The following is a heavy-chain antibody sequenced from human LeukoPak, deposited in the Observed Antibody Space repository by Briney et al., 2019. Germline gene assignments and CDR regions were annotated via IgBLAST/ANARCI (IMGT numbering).Heavy chain of an antibody. V-gene: IGHV4-39*07. CDR3: ARCKDYYVSGSYYKTFDY. D-gene: IGHD3-10*01. Sequence: SETLSLTCTVSGDSISSNNYYWAWIRQPPGKGLEWIGSIPYSGSTYYNPSLKSRVTMPVDTSKNQFSLKLSSVTAADTAVYYCARCKDYYVSGSYYKTFDYWGQGTLVTVSS. CDR1: GDSISSNNYY. CDR2: IPYSGST. J-gene: IGHJ4*02.